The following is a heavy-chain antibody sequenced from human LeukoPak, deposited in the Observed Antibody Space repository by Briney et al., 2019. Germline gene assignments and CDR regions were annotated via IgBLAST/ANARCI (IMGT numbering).Heavy chain of an antibody. Sequence: GGSLRLSCAASGFTFSSYAMSWVRQAPGKGLEWVSAISGSGGSTYYADSVKGRFTISRDNSKNTLYLQMNSLRAEDTAVYYCAKLGYCSSTSCYGVDYWGQGTLVTVSS. CDR1: GFTFSSYA. J-gene: IGHJ4*02. V-gene: IGHV3-23*01. CDR2: ISGSGGST. D-gene: IGHD2-2*01. CDR3: AKLGYCSSTSCYGVDY.